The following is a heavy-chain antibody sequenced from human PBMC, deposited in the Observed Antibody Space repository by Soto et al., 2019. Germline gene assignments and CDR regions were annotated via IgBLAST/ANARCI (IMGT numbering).Heavy chain of an antibody. CDR2: ISYDGSNK. D-gene: IGHD6-13*01. CDR1: GFTFSSYG. Sequence: QVPLVESGGGVVQPGRSLRLSCAASGFTFSSYGMHWVRQAPGKGLEWVAVISYDGSNKYYADSVKGRFTISRDNSKNTLYLQMNSLRAEDTAVYYCAKDPSSSWYYFDYWGQGTLVTVSS. CDR3: AKDPSSSWYYFDY. J-gene: IGHJ4*02. V-gene: IGHV3-30*18.